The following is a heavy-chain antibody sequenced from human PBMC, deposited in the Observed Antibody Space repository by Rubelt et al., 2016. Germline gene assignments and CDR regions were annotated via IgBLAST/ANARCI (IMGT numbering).Heavy chain of an antibody. Sequence: QLQLQESGPGLVKPSETLSLTCTVSGGSISSSSYYWGWIRQPPGKGLGWIGSINYRGSTYYNPSLRSRCTISVDTSKNQFSLKLGSVTAADTALYYCARRFIAVAGNSLNAFDIWGQGTMVTVSS. D-gene: IGHD6-19*01. CDR1: GGSISSSSYY. CDR2: INYRGST. V-gene: IGHV4-39*01. J-gene: IGHJ3*02. CDR3: ARRFIAVAGNSLNAFDI.